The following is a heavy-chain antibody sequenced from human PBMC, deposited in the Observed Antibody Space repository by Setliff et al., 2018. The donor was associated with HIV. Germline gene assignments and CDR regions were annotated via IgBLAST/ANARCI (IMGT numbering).Heavy chain of an antibody. CDR2: IYHTGSS. D-gene: IGHD6-19*01. Sequence: PSETLSLTCAVSGYSIRSGSYWAWIRQPPGEGLEWIGYIYHTGSSHYNPSLKSRLTMSVDSSGNQFSLTLTSVTAADTAVYYCARDPNTGWYYLDFWGPGALVTVSS. V-gene: IGHV4-38-2*02. J-gene: IGHJ4*02. CDR3: ARDPNTGWYYLDF. CDR1: GYSIRSGSY.